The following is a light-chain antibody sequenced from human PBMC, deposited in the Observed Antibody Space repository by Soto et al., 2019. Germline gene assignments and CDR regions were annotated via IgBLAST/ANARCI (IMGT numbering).Light chain of an antibody. V-gene: IGLV7-46*01. CDR1: TGVVTIGHH. J-gene: IGLJ3*02. CDR2: DTS. CDR3: FLSYSDAVV. Sequence: QAVVTQEPSLTVSPGGTVTLTCGSITGVVTIGHHPHWFQQKPGQAPMTLIYDTSNTHSWTPARFSGSLLGGKAALTLSGAQLDDEAEYYCFLSYSDAVVFGGGTKVTVL.